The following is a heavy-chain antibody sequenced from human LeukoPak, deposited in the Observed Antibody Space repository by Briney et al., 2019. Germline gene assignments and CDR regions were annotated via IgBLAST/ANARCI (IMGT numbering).Heavy chain of an antibody. Sequence: ASVKVSCKASEGTFSSYAISWVRQAPGQGLEWMGGIIPIFGTANYAQKFQGRVTITADESTSTAYMELSSLRSEDTAVYYCARASQYCSSTSCYRFDPWGQGTLVTVSS. CDR1: EGTFSSYA. CDR3: ARASQYCSSTSCYRFDP. CDR2: IIPIFGTA. V-gene: IGHV1-69*13. J-gene: IGHJ5*02. D-gene: IGHD2-2*01.